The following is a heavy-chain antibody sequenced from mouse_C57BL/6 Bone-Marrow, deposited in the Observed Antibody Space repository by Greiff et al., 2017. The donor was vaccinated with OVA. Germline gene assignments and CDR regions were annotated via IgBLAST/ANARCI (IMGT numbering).Heavy chain of an antibody. V-gene: IGHV1-7*01. CDR1: GYTFTSYW. J-gene: IGHJ4*01. CDR3: ARWGYVLIMDY. CDR2: INPSSGYT. D-gene: IGHD2-10*02. Sequence: VQLQQSGAELVKPGASVKLSCKASGYTFTSYWMHWVKQRPGQGLEWIGYINPSSGYTKYNQKLKDKATLTADKSTSTAYMQLSSLTYEDSAVYCCARWGYVLIMDYWGQGTSVTVSS.